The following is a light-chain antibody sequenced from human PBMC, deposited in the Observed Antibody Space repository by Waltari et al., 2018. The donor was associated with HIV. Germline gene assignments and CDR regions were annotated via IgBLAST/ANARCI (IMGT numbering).Light chain of an antibody. Sequence: DSQMTQSQSSLSASVGARVTITCQASQDITHDLNWYQQKPGKSPKLPIYSASNVETGVPSRFSGSGSGTDFTFTISSLQPEDIATYHCQQYDNLPLTFGGGTKVEIK. V-gene: IGKV1-33*01. CDR2: SAS. CDR1: QDITHD. CDR3: QQYDNLPLT. J-gene: IGKJ4*01.